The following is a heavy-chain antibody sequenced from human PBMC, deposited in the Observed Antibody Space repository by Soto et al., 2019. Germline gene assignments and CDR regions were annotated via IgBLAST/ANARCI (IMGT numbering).Heavy chain of an antibody. CDR2: ISGSGGRS. CDR1: GFTFSNYA. Sequence: EVQLLDSGGGLVQPGGSPRLSCAASGFTFSNYAMTWVRQGPGKGLEWVSGISGSGGRSYYADSVKGRFTISRENSKSTLYLQMNSLRAEDTAVYYCAKAYFVWSSEQPYYFDYWGQGTLVTVSS. D-gene: IGHD3-16*01. CDR3: AKAYFVWSSEQPYYFDY. V-gene: IGHV3-23*01. J-gene: IGHJ4*02.